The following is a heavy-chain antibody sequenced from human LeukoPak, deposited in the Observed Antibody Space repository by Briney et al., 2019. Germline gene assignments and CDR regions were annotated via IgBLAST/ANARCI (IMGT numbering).Heavy chain of an antibody. J-gene: IGHJ4*02. V-gene: IGHV3-48*03. CDR2: ISSSGSTI. Sequence: GGSLRLSCAASGFTFSSYEVNWVRQAPGKGLEWVSYISSSGSTIYYADSVKGRFTISRDNAKNSLYLQMNSLRAEDTAVYYCARVSWLLSPPDYWGQGTLVTVSS. CDR3: ARVSWLLSPPDY. D-gene: IGHD2-2*01. CDR1: GFTFSSYE.